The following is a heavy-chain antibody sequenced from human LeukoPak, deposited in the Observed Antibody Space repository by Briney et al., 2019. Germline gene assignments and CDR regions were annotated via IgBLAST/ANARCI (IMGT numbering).Heavy chain of an antibody. CDR3: AKDHQRWLQAGLFDY. Sequence: GGSLRLSCAVCGFTFSSYAMHWVRQAPGKGLEWVAVISYDGSHEFYADSVKGRFTISRDNSKNTLYLQMNSLRAEDTAVYYCAKDHQRWLQAGLFDYWGQGTLVTVSS. V-gene: IGHV3-30*04. CDR2: ISYDGSHE. CDR1: GFTFSSYA. J-gene: IGHJ4*02. D-gene: IGHD5-24*01.